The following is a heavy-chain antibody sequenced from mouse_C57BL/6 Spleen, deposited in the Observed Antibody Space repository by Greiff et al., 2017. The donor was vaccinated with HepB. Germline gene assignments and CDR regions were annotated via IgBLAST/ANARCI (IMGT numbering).Heavy chain of an antibody. D-gene: IGHD1-1*01. CDR1: GYTFTDYN. CDR2: INPNNGGT. V-gene: IGHV1-18*01. Sequence: EVKLEESGPELVKPGASVKIPCKASGYTFTDYNMDWVKQSHGKSLEWIGDINPNNGGTIYNQKFKGKATLTVDKSSSTAYMELRSLTSEDTAVYYCARGFHYYGSSGYAMDYWGQGTSVTVSS. J-gene: IGHJ4*01. CDR3: ARGFHYYGSSGYAMDY.